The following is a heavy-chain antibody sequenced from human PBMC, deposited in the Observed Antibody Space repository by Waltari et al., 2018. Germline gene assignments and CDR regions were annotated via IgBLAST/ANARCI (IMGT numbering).Heavy chain of an antibody. J-gene: IGHJ6*02. CDR2: IKSDGSTT. D-gene: IGHD3-16*01. CDR3: VRSAFLDV. V-gene: IGHV3-74*01. CDR1: GFSFSTYW. Sequence: EVQLVESGGGLVQPGGSLRLSCASSGFSFSTYWMKWARQAPGEGLVWVSRIKSDGSTTAYADSVKGRFTTSRDNAKNTLYLQMNSLRADDTAVYYCVRSAFLDVWGQGTTVTVSS.